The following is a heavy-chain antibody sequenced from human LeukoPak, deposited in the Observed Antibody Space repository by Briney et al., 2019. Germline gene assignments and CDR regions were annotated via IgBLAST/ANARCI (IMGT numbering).Heavy chain of an antibody. CDR2: IYYSGST. Sequence: SETLSLTCTVSGGSISSSSYYWGWIRQPPGKGLEWIGSIYYSGSTYYNPSLKSRVTISVDTSKNQFSLKLSSVTAADTAVYYCARQGPPDYWGQGTLVTVSS. CDR3: ARQGPPDY. V-gene: IGHV4-39*01. CDR1: GGSISSSSYY. J-gene: IGHJ4*02.